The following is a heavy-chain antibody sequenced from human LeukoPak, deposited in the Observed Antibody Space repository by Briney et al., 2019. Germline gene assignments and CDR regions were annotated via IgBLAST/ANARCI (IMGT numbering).Heavy chain of an antibody. Sequence: PSETLSLTCAVYGGSFSGYYWSWIRQPPGKGLEWIGYIYYSGSTNYNPSLKSRVTISVDTSKNQFSLKLSSVTAADTAVYYCARQLWFDAFDIWGQGTMVTVSS. J-gene: IGHJ3*02. CDR3: ARQLWFDAFDI. D-gene: IGHD5-18*01. CDR1: GGSFSGYY. V-gene: IGHV4-59*01. CDR2: IYYSGST.